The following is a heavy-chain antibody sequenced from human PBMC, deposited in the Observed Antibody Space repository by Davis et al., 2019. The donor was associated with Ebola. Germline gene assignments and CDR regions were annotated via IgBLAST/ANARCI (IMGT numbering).Heavy chain of an antibody. CDR3: ARQSSGWYSNYYYMDV. Sequence: GESLKISCAASGFTFSSYGMHWVRQAPGKGLEWVAVIWYDGSNKYYADSVKGRFTISRDNAKNSLYLQMNSLRAEDTAVYYCARQSSGWYSNYYYMDVWGKGTTVTVSS. CDR2: IWYDGSNK. V-gene: IGHV3-33*01. CDR1: GFTFSSYG. D-gene: IGHD6-19*01. J-gene: IGHJ6*03.